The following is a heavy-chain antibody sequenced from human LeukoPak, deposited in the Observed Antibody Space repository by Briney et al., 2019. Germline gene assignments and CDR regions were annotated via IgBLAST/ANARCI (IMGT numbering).Heavy chain of an antibody. Sequence: SVKVSCKASGGTFSSYAISWVRQAPGQGLEWMGRIIPIFGTANYAQKFQGRVTITTDESTSTAYMELSSLRSEDTAVYYCAREIRGSDAYFDYWGEGTLVTVSS. V-gene: IGHV1-69*05. CDR1: GGTFSSYA. J-gene: IGHJ4*02. CDR2: IIPIFGTA. CDR3: AREIRGSDAYFDY. D-gene: IGHD3-10*01.